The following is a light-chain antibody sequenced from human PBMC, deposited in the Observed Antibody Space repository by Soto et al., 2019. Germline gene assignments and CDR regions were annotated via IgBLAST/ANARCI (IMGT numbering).Light chain of an antibody. CDR2: DVS. CDR1: SSDVGGYNF. J-gene: IGLJ1*01. CDR3: CSYAGSYAYV. V-gene: IGLV2-11*01. Sequence: QSVLTQPRSVSESPGQSVTISCTGTSSDVGGYNFVSWYQQYPGKAPKLMIYDVSKRPSGVPDRFSGSKSGNTAYLTISGLQAEDEADYYCCSYAGSYAYVFGIGTKVTVL.